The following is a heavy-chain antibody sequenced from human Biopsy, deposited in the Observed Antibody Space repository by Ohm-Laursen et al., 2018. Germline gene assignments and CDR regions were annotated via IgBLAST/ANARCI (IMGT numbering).Heavy chain of an antibody. CDR3: AADINVWNVNY. D-gene: IGHD1-1*01. J-gene: IGHJ4*02. Sequence: GASVKASCKVSGYTLTALSMHWVRQAPGRGLEWMGGFAPENGKTIYAQKFQGIITTTEDTSTDTAYMELSSLRSEDTAVYYCAADINVWNVNYWGQGTQVTVSS. CDR1: GYTLTALS. V-gene: IGHV1-24*01. CDR2: FAPENGKT.